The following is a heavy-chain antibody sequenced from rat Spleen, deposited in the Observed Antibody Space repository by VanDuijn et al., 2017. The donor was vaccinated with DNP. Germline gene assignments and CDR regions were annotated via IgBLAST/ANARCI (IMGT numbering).Heavy chain of an antibody. J-gene: IGHJ2*01. CDR2: INSAGSI. V-gene: IGHV3-3*01. D-gene: IGHD1-11*01. CDR1: GYSITSSYR. CDR3: ARGGRSYFDY. Sequence: EVQLQESGPGLVRPSQSLSLTCSVTGYSITSSYRWNWIRKFPGNELEWMGYINSAGSIEYNPSLKSRISITRDISKNQLFLQVNSVTTEDTATYYCARGGRSYFDYWGQGVMVTVSS.